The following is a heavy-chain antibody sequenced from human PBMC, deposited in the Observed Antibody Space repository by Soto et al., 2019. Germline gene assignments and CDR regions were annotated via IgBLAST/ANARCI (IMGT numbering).Heavy chain of an antibody. V-gene: IGHV4-34*01. CDR1: GGSFSGYY. Sequence: SETLSLTCAVDGGSFSGYYWSWIRQPPGKGLEWIGEINHSGSTNYNPSLKSRVTISVDTSKNQFSLKLSSVTAADTAVYYCARVGCSGGSCYKVGYWGQGTLVNVS. J-gene: IGHJ4*02. D-gene: IGHD2-15*01. CDR2: INHSGST. CDR3: ARVGCSGGSCYKVGY.